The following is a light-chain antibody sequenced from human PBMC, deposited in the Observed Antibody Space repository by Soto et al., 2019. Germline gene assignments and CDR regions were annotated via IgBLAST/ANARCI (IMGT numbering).Light chain of an antibody. V-gene: IGKV3-20*01. CDR3: QQYDNSPLT. J-gene: IGKJ4*01. Sequence: DIVLTQSPGTLSLSPGERAALSCRASQSVSSSCLAWYQQKPGQAPRLLIYGASNRATGIPDRFSGSGSGTDFTLTISRLEPEDFAVYYCQQYDNSPLTFGGGTKV. CDR2: GAS. CDR1: QSVSSSC.